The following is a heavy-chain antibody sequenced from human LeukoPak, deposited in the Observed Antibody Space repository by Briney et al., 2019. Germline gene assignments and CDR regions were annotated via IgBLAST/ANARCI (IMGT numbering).Heavy chain of an antibody. J-gene: IGHJ4*02. V-gene: IGHV1-2*02. CDR1: EYTITDYY. CDR2: LNPVSGGT. Sequence: ASVKVSCKASEYTITDYYMHWVRQAPGQGLEWMGWLNPVSGGTNYVQKFQGRVTMTRDTSISTAYMELSRLRSDDTAVYYCARANFLSCSSTSCLLDYWGQGTLVTVSS. D-gene: IGHD2-2*01. CDR3: ARANFLSCSSTSCLLDY.